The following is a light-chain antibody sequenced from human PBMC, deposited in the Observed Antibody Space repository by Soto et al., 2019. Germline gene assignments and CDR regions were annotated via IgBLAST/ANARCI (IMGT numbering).Light chain of an antibody. J-gene: IGKJ3*01. CDR3: QKFNNYPLT. CDR2: SAS. Sequence: DIQMTQSPSSLSASVGDSVTITCRASQDIHVFLAWYQHKPGKAPRLLIDSASTLQSGVPSRFSGSRSGTEFTLTISSLQPEDIATYYCQKFNNYPLTFGPGTKVDIK. V-gene: IGKV1-9*01. CDR1: QDIHVF.